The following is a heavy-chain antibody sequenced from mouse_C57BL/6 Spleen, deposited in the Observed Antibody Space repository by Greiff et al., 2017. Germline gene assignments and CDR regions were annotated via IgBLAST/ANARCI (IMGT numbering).Heavy chain of an antibody. Sequence: QVQLQQSGAELMKPGASVKLSCKATGYTFTGYWIEWVKQRPGHGLEWIGEILPGSGSTNYNEKFKGKATFTADTSSNTAYMQLSSLTTEDSATYYCARYYYGNLYAMDYWGQGTSVTVSS. CDR3: ARYYYGNLYAMDY. V-gene: IGHV1-9*01. CDR2: ILPGSGST. CDR1: GYTFTGYW. J-gene: IGHJ4*01. D-gene: IGHD2-1*01.